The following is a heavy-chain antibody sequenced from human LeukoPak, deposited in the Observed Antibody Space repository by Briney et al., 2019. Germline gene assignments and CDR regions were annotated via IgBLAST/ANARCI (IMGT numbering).Heavy chain of an antibody. CDR1: GFTFSSYA. Sequence: GGSLRLSCAASGFTFSSYAMHWVRQAPGKGLEWVAVISYDGSNKYYADSVKGRFTISRDNSKNTLYLQMNSLRAADTAVYYCAKGPTGDYFDYWGQGTLVTVSS. CDR3: AKGPTGDYFDY. V-gene: IGHV3-30*04. CDR2: ISYDGSNK. D-gene: IGHD4-17*01. J-gene: IGHJ4*02.